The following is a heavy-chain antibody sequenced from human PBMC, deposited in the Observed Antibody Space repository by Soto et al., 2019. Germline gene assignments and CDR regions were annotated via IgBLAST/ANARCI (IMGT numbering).Heavy chain of an antibody. Sequence: ASVKVSCKASGYSFTDYHIHWVRQAPGQGLEWLGRINPKSGGTSTAQKFQGWVTMTTDTSISTASMELTRLTSDDTAIYYRARGNSPDCSNRVCSIFYNHDMYFLGKVTTAPLSS. CDR2: INPKSGGT. D-gene: IGHD2-8*01. J-gene: IGHJ6*04. CDR3: ARGNSPDCSNRVCSIFYNHDMYF. V-gene: IGHV1-2*04. CDR1: GYSFTDYH.